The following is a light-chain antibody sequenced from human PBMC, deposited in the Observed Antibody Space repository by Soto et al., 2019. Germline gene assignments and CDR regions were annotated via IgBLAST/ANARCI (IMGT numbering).Light chain of an antibody. CDR3: QQSYSTPRT. CDR1: QSISSY. J-gene: IGKJ1*01. Sequence: DIQMTESPSSLSSCVGDIFTITGRASQSISSYLNWYQQKPGKAPKLLIYAASSLQSGVPSRFSGSESGTDFTLTISSLQPEDFATYYCQQSYSTPRTFGQGTKVDIK. V-gene: IGKV1-39*01. CDR2: AAS.